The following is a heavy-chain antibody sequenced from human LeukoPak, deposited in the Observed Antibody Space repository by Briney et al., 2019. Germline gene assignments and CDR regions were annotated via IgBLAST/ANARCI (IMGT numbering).Heavy chain of an antibody. D-gene: IGHD2-8*01. J-gene: IGHJ6*02. V-gene: IGHV3-23*01. CDR1: GFTFSSYA. Sequence: GGSLRLSCAASGFTFSSYAMIWVRQAPGKGLEWVSAIRGSGGSTYYADSVKGRFTISRDNSKNMLYLQMNSLRAEDTAVYCCAKTGYCTNGVCYNYAMDVWGQGTTVTVSS. CDR2: IRGSGGST. CDR3: AKTGYCTNGVCYNYAMDV.